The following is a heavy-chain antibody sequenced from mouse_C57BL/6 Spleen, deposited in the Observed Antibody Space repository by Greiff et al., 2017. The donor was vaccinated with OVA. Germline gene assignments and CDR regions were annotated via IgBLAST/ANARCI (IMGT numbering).Heavy chain of an antibody. Sequence: VQLQESGAELVKPGASVKLSCKASGYTFSSYWMHWVKQRPGRGLEWIGRIDPNSGGTKYNEKFTSKATLTVDKPSSTAYMQLSSLTSEDSAVYYCARGFYDYGGAWFAYWGLGTLVTVSA. CDR3: ARGFYDYGGAWFAY. CDR2: IDPNSGGT. CDR1: GYTFSSYW. J-gene: IGHJ3*01. V-gene: IGHV1-72*01. D-gene: IGHD2-4*01.